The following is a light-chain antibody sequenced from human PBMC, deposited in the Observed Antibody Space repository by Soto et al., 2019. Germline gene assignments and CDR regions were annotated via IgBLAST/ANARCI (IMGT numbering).Light chain of an antibody. J-gene: IGKJ2*01. CDR2: KAS. CDR3: QQYTSYSPYT. V-gene: IGKV1-5*03. Sequence: DIQMTQSPSTLSASVGDRVTVTCRASQNINSWLAWYQQKPGKAPKILIYKASTLESGVPSRFSGSGSGTDFTLTINSLQPDDFATYYCQQYTSYSPYTFGQGTKLEI. CDR1: QNINSW.